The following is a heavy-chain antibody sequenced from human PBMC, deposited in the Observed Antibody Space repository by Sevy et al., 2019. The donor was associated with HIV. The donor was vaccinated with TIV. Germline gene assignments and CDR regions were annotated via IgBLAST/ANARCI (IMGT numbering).Heavy chain of an antibody. CDR1: GFTFSNAW. CDR2: IKSKTDGGTT. Sequence: GGSLRLSCAASGFTFSNAWMNWVRQAPGKGLEWVGRIKSKTDGGTTDYAAPVKGRFTISRDDSKNTLYLQMNSLKTEETAVYYCTTDSISNNKDIVVVPAAIGYYYYGMDVWGQGTTVTVSS. V-gene: IGHV3-15*01. CDR3: TTDSISNNKDIVVVPAAIGYYYYGMDV. D-gene: IGHD2-2*02. J-gene: IGHJ6*02.